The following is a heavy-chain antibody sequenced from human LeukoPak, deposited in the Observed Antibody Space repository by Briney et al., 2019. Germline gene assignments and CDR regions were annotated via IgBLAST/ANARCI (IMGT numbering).Heavy chain of an antibody. CDR1: YY. D-gene: IGHD6-6*01. CDR2: INHSGST. Sequence: YYXXXIRQPPGKGLXXIGEINHSGSTNYNPSLKSRVTISVDTSKNQFSLKLSSVTAADTAVYYCARKYSSSSYYFDYWGQGTLVTVSS. J-gene: IGHJ4*02. V-gene: IGHV4-34*01. CDR3: ARKYSSSSYYFDY.